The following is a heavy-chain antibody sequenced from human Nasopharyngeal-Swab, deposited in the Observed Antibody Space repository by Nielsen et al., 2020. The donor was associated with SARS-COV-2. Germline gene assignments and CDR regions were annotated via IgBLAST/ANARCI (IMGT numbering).Heavy chain of an antibody. CDR3: ARTPYDYMDV. CDR2: IYYSGST. D-gene: IGHD3-22*01. J-gene: IGHJ6*03. Sequence: WIRPPPGKGLEWIGYIYYSGSTNSNPSLKSRVTISVDTSKNQFSLKLTSVTAADTAVYYCARTPYDYMDVWGRGTTVTVSS. V-gene: IGHV4-59*01.